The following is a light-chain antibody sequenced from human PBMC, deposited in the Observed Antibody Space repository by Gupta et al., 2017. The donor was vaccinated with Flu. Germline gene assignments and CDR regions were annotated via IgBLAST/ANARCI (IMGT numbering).Light chain of an antibody. V-gene: IGLV8-61*01. CDR3: VTYTGRGTCV. CDR2: NTN. CDR1: SGSVSTSYY. Sequence: QTVVTQEPSFSVSPGGTVTLTCGLSSGSVSTSYYPSWYQQPPGQAPPMLICNTNTRSSGVPDRFSGSMLGNNAALTXTXPQADDXADYYCVTYTGRGTCVFGGGTKLTVL. J-gene: IGLJ3*02.